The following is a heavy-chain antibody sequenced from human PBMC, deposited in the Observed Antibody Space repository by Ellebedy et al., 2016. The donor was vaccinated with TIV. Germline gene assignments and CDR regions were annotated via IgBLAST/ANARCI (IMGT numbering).Heavy chain of an antibody. CDR2: LKPDGTED. J-gene: IGHJ4*02. CDR1: GFTFSSYG. CDR3: ARNSGWSIDY. Sequence: GGSLRLSCAASGFTFSSYGMHWVRQAPGTGLEWVANLKPDGTEDYYVGSMKGRFTVSRDNAKSSLYLHLSSLGAEDTAVYYCARNSGWSIDYWGLGTLVTVSS. D-gene: IGHD6-19*01. V-gene: IGHV3-7*03.